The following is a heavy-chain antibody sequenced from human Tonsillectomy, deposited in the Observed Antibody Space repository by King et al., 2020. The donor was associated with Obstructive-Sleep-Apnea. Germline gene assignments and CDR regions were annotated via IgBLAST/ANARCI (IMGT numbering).Heavy chain of an antibody. V-gene: IGHV3-21*01. D-gene: IGHD6-13*01. CDR2: ISSTSSYI. CDR1: GFTFSSYS. Sequence: EVQLVESGGGLVKPGGSLRLSCAASGFTFSSYSMNWVRQAPGKGLEWVSSISSTSSYIYYADSVKGRFTIPRDNAKNSLYLQVSSLSAEDTAGYYCAREFHIAAATDYYYYGLDVWGQGTTVTVSS. CDR3: AREFHIAAATDYYYYGLDV. J-gene: IGHJ6*02.